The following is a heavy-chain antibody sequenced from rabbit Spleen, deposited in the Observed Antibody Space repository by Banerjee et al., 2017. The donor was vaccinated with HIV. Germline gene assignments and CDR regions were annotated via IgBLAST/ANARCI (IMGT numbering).Heavy chain of an antibody. Sequence: QEQLEESGGGLVKPEGSLTLTCAASGVSFSFSSYMCWVRQAPGKGLEWIACIEVGSSDFTYYASWAKGRFTISKTSSTTVTLQVTRLTAADTATYFCARDAGTSFSTYGMDLWGPGTLVTVS. CDR1: GVSFSFSSY. D-gene: IGHD8-1*01. V-gene: IGHV1S45*01. CDR2: IEVGSSDFT. J-gene: IGHJ6*01. CDR3: ARDAGTSFSTYGMDL.